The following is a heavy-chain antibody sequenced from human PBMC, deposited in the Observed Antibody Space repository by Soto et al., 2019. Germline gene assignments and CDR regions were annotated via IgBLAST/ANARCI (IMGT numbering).Heavy chain of an antibody. CDR3: ARVDTAMAPLVDY. J-gene: IGHJ4*02. D-gene: IGHD5-18*01. Sequence: QVQLVQSGAEVKKPGASVKVSCKASGYTFTSYGISWVRQAPGQGLEWMGWISAYNGNTNYAQKLQGRVTMTTDTSTGTAEMELRSLRGDDAAVYYCARVDTAMAPLVDYWGQGNLVTVCS. CDR2: ISAYNGNT. V-gene: IGHV1-18*01. CDR1: GYTFTSYG.